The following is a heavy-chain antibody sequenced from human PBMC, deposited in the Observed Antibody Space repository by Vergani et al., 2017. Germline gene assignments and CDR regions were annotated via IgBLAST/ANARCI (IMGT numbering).Heavy chain of an antibody. CDR2: VHTSGAA. CDR3: ASDCGEYDKDALDV. V-gene: IGHV4-61*02. J-gene: IGHJ3*01. CDR1: GGSFSTGGQS. D-gene: IGHD2-21*01. Sequence: QVQLQESGPGLVKPSQTLSLTCTVSGGSFSTGGQSWTWLRQPAGKGMGYIGRVHTSGAANYNPSLRSRAIMSVDASKKQFSLKLTSVTAADTAVYYWASDCGEYDKDALDVWGQGTKVTVTS.